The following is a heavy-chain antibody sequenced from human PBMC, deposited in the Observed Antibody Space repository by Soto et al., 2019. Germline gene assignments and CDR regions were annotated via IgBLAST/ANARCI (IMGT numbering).Heavy chain of an antibody. J-gene: IGHJ4*02. CDR2: ISSSSSYI. CDR1: GFTLSSYS. V-gene: IGHV3-21*01. Sequence: PWGSLRLSCAASGFTLSSYSINFCGQAPGKGLEWVSSISSSSSYIYYADSVKGRFTISRDNAKNSLYLQMNSLRAEDTAVYYCARGSPVLPFDYWGQGTLVTVSS. CDR3: ARGSPVLPFDY.